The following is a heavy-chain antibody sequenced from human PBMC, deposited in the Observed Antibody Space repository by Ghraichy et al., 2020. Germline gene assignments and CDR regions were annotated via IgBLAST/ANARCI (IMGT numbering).Heavy chain of an antibody. D-gene: IGHD2-2*01. CDR3: ARGLTFRVVVPAAMGADYYYMDV. J-gene: IGHJ6*03. V-gene: IGHV4-34*01. CDR2: INHSGST. CDR1: GGSFSGYY. Sequence: SQTLSLTCAVYGGSFSGYYWSWIRQPPGKGLEWIGEINHSGSTNYNPSLKSRVTISVDTSKNQFSLKLSSVTAADTAVYYCARGLTFRVVVPAAMGADYYYMDVWGKGTTVTVSS.